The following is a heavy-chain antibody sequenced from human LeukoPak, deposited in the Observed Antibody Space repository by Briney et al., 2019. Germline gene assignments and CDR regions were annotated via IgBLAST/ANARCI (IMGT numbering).Heavy chain of an antibody. CDR2: ISSSSSTI. D-gene: IGHD1-26*01. J-gene: IGHJ5*02. Sequence: PGGSLRLSCAASGFTFSSYSMNWVRQAPGKGLEWVSSISSSSSTIYYADSVKGRFTISRDNAKNSLYLQMNSLRAEDTALYYRAISGSYYGWFDPWGQGTLVTVSS. V-gene: IGHV3-21*04. CDR1: GFTFSSYS. CDR3: AISGSYYGWFDP.